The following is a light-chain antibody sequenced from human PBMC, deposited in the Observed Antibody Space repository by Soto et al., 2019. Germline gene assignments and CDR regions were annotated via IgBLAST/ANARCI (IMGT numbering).Light chain of an antibody. V-gene: IGLV2-14*01. J-gene: IGLJ1*01. CDR1: SSDVGGYNY. CDR2: EVS. Sequence: QSVLTHPASVSWSPGHSITISCTGTSSDVGGYNYVSWYQQQSGKAPKLIIHEVSNRPSGVSNRFSGSKSGNTASLTISGLQAEDEADYYCDSYTSSRDYVFGIGTKVTVL. CDR3: DSYTSSRDYV.